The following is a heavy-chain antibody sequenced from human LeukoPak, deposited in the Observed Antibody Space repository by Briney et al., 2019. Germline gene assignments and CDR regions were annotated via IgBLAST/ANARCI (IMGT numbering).Heavy chain of an antibody. Sequence: GGSLRLSCAASEFSVGSNYMTWVRQAPGKGLEWVSLIYSGGSTYYADSVKGRFTISRDNSKNTLYLQMNSLRAEDTAVYYCARRAGAYSHPYDYLGQGTLVTVSS. D-gene: IGHD4/OR15-4a*01. CDR2: IYSGGST. CDR3: ARRAGAYSHPYDY. CDR1: EFSVGSNY. V-gene: IGHV3-53*01. J-gene: IGHJ4*02.